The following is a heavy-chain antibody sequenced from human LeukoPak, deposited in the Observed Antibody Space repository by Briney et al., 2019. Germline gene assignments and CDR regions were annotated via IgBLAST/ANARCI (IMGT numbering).Heavy chain of an antibody. Sequence: GGSLRLSCAASGFTFSSYAMSWVRQAPGEGLEWVSAISGSGGSTYYADSVKGRFTISRDNSKNTLYLQMNSLRAEDTAVYYCAKSGSAGYQLLSNNWFDPWGQGTLVTVSS. CDR1: GFTFSSYA. CDR3: AKSGSAGYQLLSNNWFDP. V-gene: IGHV3-23*01. D-gene: IGHD2-2*01. J-gene: IGHJ5*02. CDR2: ISGSGGST.